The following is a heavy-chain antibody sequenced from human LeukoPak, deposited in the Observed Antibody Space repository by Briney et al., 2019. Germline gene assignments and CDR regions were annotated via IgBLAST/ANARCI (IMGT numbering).Heavy chain of an antibody. CDR2: ISWNSGSI. Sequence: GGSLRLSCAASGFTFDDYAMHWLRPAPGKGLAWVSGISWNSGSIGSADSVKGRFTISRDNAKTSLYLQMNSLRAEDTALYYCAKDIRQQRDYYYYYGMDVWGQGTTVTVSS. V-gene: IGHV3-9*01. D-gene: IGHD6-13*01. CDR3: AKDIRQQRDYYYYYGMDV. CDR1: GFTFDDYA. J-gene: IGHJ6*02.